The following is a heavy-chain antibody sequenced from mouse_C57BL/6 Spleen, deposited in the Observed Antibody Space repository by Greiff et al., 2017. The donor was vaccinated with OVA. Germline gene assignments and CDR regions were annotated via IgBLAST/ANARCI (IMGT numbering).Heavy chain of an antibody. J-gene: IGHJ4*01. Sequence: LQQSGAELVRPGTSVKVSCKASGYAFTHYLIEWVKQRPVQGLEWIGVINPGSVGTHYTEQFKGKATLTAEKSTSTAYMQLSSLTAEDSAVYCCAREGRFITTMDDWGQGTSVTVSS. CDR2: INPGSVGT. CDR1: GYAFTHYL. V-gene: IGHV1-54*01. D-gene: IGHD1-1*01. CDR3: AREGRFITTMDD.